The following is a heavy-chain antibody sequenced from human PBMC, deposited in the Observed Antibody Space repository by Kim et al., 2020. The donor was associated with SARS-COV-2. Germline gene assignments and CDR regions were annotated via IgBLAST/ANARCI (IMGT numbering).Heavy chain of an antibody. D-gene: IGHD7-27*01. Sequence: STHRADSVKGRFTTSRDNAKNTLYLQRNSLRAEDTAVYYCAKDTPLGGRWGQGTLVTVSS. V-gene: IGHV3-23*01. CDR2: ST. CDR3: AKDTPLGGR. J-gene: IGHJ4*02.